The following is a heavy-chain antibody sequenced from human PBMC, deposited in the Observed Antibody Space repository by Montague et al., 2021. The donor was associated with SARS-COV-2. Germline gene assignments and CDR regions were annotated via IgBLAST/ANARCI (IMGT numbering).Heavy chain of an antibody. V-gene: IGHV3-11*03. D-gene: IGHD2-8*02. J-gene: IGHJ4*02. CDR1: GFTFSDYY. CDR3: ASTGHCTGGVCFAHYFDY. Sequence: SLRLSCAASGFTFSDYYMSWIRQAPGRGLEWVSYISSSGRYTNYADSVKGRFTISRDNTKNSLSLQMNSLRAEDTAVYYCASTGHCTGGVCFAHYFDYWGQGSRVTDSS. CDR2: ISSSGRYT.